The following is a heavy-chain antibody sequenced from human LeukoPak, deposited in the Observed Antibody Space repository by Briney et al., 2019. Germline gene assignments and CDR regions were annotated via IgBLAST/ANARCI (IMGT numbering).Heavy chain of an antibody. CDR2: ISTNTGNP. CDR3: ARGQARKHFYGSGTFYNREDDAFDI. D-gene: IGHD3-10*01. Sequence: GASVKVSCKASGYTFTSYAMNWVRQAPGQGLEWMGWISTNTGNPTYAQGFTGRFAFSLDTSVSTAYLQISSLKAEDTAVYYCARGQARKHFYGSGTFYNREDDAFDIWGQGTMVTVSS. CDR1: GYTFTSYA. V-gene: IGHV7-4-1*02. J-gene: IGHJ3*02.